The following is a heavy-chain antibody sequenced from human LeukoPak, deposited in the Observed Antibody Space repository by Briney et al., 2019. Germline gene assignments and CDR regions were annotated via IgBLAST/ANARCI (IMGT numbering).Heavy chain of an antibody. CDR1: GFSFSSYA. V-gene: IGHV3-23*01. Sequence: GGSLRLSCAASGFSFSSYAMSWVRQAPGKGLEWVSTVVISAGRSYYADSVKGRFTISRDNAKNTLYLQMNSLRAEDTALYCCAKGAGYSYGYQFDYWGRGTLVTVSS. J-gene: IGHJ4*02. CDR2: VVISAGRS. CDR3: AKGAGYSYGYQFDY. D-gene: IGHD5-18*01.